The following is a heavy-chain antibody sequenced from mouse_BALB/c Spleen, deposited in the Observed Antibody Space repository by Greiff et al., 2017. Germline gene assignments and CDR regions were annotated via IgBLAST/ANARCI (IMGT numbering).Heavy chain of an antibody. CDR1: GFSLTSYG. CDR2: IWRGGST. V-gene: IGHV2-5-1*01. Sequence: VQLQQSGPSLVQPSQSLSITCTVSGFSLTSYGVHWVRQSPGKGLEWLGVIWRGGSTDYNAAFMSRLSITKDNSKSQVFFKMNSLQADDTAIYYCAKAFYGSSWYFDVWGAGTTVTVSS. D-gene: IGHD1-1*01. J-gene: IGHJ1*01. CDR3: AKAFYGSSWYFDV.